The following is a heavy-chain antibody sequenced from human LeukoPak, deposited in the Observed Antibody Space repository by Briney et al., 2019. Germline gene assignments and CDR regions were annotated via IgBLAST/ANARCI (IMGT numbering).Heavy chain of an antibody. J-gene: IGHJ6*02. Sequence: PGRSLRLSCAASGFTFSSYGMHWVRQAPGKGLEWVAVIWYDGSNKYYADSVKGRFTISRDNAKNSLYLQMNSLRAEDTAVYYCARLRGWTYGMDVWGQGTTVTVSS. V-gene: IGHV3-33*01. CDR2: IWYDGSNK. CDR3: ARLRGWTYGMDV. D-gene: IGHD6-19*01. CDR1: GFTFSSYG.